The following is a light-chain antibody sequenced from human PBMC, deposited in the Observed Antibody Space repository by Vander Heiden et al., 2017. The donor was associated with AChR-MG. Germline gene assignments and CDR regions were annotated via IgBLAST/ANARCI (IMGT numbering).Light chain of an antibody. CDR3: QSADSSGTYKV. CDR2: KDS. Sequence: SYELTPPPSVSVSPGQTARITCSGDAVPKKYAYWYQQKPGQAPVLVIYKDSERPSGIPERFSGSSSGTTVTLTISGVQAEDEADYYCQSADSSGTYKVFGGGTKLTVL. CDR1: AVPKKY. J-gene: IGLJ3*02. V-gene: IGLV3-25*03.